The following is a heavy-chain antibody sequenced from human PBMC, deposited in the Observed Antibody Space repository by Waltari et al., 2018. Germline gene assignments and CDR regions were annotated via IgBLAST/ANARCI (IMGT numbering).Heavy chain of an antibody. J-gene: IGHJ3*02. D-gene: IGHD3-10*01. CDR1: GGSISSYY. Sequence: QVQLQESGPGLVKPSETLSLTCTVSGGSISSYYWSWIRQPAGKGLECIGRIYTSGSTNYNPSLKSRVTMSVDTSKNQFSLKLSSVTAADTAVYYCARTDRVRGVRDAFDIWGQGTMVTVSS. CDR3: ARTDRVRGVRDAFDI. V-gene: IGHV4-4*07. CDR2: IYTSGST.